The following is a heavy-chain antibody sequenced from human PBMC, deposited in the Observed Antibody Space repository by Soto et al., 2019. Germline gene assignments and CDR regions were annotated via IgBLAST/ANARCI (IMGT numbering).Heavy chain of an antibody. D-gene: IGHD2-2*01. CDR1: GFTFSGSA. J-gene: IGHJ4*02. CDR2: IRSKANSYAT. Sequence: GGSLRLSCAASGFTFSGSAMHWVRQASGKGLEWVGRIRSKANSYATAYAASVKGRFTISRDDSKNTAYLQMNSLKTEDTAVYYCSIFCSSTSCRKPSDYWGQGTLVTVSS. CDR3: SIFCSSTSCRKPSDY. V-gene: IGHV3-73*01.